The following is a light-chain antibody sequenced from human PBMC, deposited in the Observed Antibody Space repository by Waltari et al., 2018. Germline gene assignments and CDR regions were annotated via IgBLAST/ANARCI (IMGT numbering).Light chain of an antibody. CDR1: QDISNY. Sequence: IQLTQSPSSLSASVGDRVTITCRASQDISNYLAWYQQKPGKAPNLLIYAASNLQSGVPSRFSGSGFGTGFTLTISRLQPEDFASYYCQHLDSYPFTFGPGTKVDIK. V-gene: IGKV1-9*01. J-gene: IGKJ3*01. CDR3: QHLDSYPFT. CDR2: AAS.